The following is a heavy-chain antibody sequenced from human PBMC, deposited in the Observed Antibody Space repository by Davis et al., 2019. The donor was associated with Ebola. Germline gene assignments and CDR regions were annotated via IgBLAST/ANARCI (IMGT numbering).Heavy chain of an antibody. CDR2: IKSRSDGGTT. CDR1: GFTFSNAW. D-gene: IGHD1-26*01. V-gene: IGHV3-15*01. CDR3: TTVSFPSGGSDVNNWFDP. J-gene: IGHJ5*02. Sequence: PGGSLRLSCVASGFTFSNAWMSWVRQAPGKGLEWVGRIKSRSDGGTTDYAPPVKGRFTISRDDSKNTLFLQVSSLRTEDTAVYYCTTVSFPSGGSDVNNWFDPWGQGTLVTVSS.